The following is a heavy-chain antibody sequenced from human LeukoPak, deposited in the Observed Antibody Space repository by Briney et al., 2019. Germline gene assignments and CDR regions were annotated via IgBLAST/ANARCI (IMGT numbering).Heavy chain of an antibody. CDR2: INSDGSWT. Sequence: GGSLRLSCAASGNYWMHWVRQVPGKGLVWVSHINSDGSWTSYADSVKGRFTISRDNSKNTLYLQMNSLRAEDTAVYYCARDVGNSGSYTGDYWGQGTLVTVSS. V-gene: IGHV3-74*01. CDR1: GNYW. CDR3: ARDVGNSGSYTGDY. J-gene: IGHJ4*02. D-gene: IGHD1-26*01.